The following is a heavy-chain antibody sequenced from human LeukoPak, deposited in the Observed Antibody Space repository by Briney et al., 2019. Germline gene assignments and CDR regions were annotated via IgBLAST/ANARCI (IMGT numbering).Heavy chain of an antibody. J-gene: IGHJ4*02. CDR1: GGSISSYY. Sequence: SETLSLTCTVSGGSISSYYWSWIRQPPGKGLEWIGYIYYSGSTNYNPSLKSRVTISVDTSKNQFSLKLSSVTAADTAVYYCARRVGYCSGGSCYSNTFDYWGQGTLVTVSS. CDR3: ARRVGYCSGGSCYSNTFDY. CDR2: IYYSGST. D-gene: IGHD2-15*01. V-gene: IGHV4-59*08.